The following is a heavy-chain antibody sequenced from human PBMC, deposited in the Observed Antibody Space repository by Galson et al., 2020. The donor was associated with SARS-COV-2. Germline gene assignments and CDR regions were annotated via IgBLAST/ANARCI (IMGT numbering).Heavy chain of an antibody. V-gene: IGHV1-69*13. CDR1: GGTFSSYA. D-gene: IGHD1-26*01. Sequence: SVKVSCKASGGTFSSYAISWVRQAPGQGLEWMGGIIPIFGTANYAQKFQGRVTITADESTSTAYMELSSLRSEDTAVYYCARDRGGGYIVGATLDYWGQGTLVTVSS. CDR3: ARDRGGGYIVGATLDY. CDR2: IIPIFGTA. J-gene: IGHJ4*02.